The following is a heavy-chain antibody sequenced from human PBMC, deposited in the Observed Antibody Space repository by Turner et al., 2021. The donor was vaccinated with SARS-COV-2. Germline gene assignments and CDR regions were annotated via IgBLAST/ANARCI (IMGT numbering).Heavy chain of an antibody. J-gene: IGHJ4*02. CDR3: AKDHVTVAAYFDY. CDR2: ISYHGSNK. CDR1: GFTFSTYG. V-gene: IGHV3-30*18. D-gene: IGHD6-19*01. Sequence: QFQLVESGGGVVQPGRSLRLSCVASGFTFSTYGMHWVRQAPGKGLEWVAVISYHGSNKYYADSVKGRFTISRDNSKNTLYLQMNSLRAEDTAVYYCAKDHVTVAAYFDYWGQGTLVTVSS.